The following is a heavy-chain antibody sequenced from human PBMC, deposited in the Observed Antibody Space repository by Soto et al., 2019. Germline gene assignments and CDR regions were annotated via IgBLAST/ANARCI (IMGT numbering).Heavy chain of an antibody. CDR1: GFTFSSYS. CDR3: AKRSGYQEAAYLDY. J-gene: IGHJ4*02. Sequence: PGGSLRLSCAASGFTFSSYSMNWVRQAPGKGLEWVSYISSSSTTKYYADSVKGRFTISRDNAKNSLYLQMNSLRADDTAVYYCAKRSGYQEAAYLDYWGQGTLVTVSS. D-gene: IGHD5-12*01. CDR2: ISSSSTTK. V-gene: IGHV3-48*01.